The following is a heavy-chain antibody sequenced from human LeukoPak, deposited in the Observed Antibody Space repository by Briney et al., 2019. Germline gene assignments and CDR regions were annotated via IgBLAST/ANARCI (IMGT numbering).Heavy chain of an antibody. CDR3: ASLGAFDI. V-gene: IGHV3-30*04. CDR2: ISYDGSNK. CDR1: GFTFSSYA. J-gene: IGHJ3*02. Sequence: GGSLRLSCAASGFTFSSYAMHWVRQAPGKGLEWVVVISYDGSNKYYADSVKGRFTISRDNSKNTLYLQMNSLRAEDTAVYYCASLGAFDIWGQGTMVTVSS.